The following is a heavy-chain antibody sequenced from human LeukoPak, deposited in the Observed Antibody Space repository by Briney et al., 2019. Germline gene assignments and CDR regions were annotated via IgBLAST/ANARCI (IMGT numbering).Heavy chain of an antibody. CDR3: ASGHDIVATAYSDH. Sequence: GSSVKVTSKDSASTFSCYAICWVSHAPGQGLEWMGGIIPIFGTANYAQKFQGRVTITADESTSTAYMELSSLRSEDTAVYYCASGHDIVATAYSDHCGQGTLVTVSS. CDR1: ASTFSCYA. CDR2: IIPIFGTA. D-gene: IGHD5-12*01. J-gene: IGHJ4*02. V-gene: IGHV1-69*01.